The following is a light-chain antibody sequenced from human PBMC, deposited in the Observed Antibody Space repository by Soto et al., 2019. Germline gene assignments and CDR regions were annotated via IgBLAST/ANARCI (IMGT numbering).Light chain of an antibody. V-gene: IGKV3-20*01. CDR1: QSVYSSH. J-gene: IGKJ3*01. Sequence: EIMLTQSPGTLSLSPGERATLSCRASQSVYSSHLAWYRQKPGQVPRLLIDEASSRATGIPDRFSGSGSWTDVTLTISRLEPEDFAVYYCQQDQSAPYAVGSGTKVDIK. CDR3: QQDQSAPYA. CDR2: EAS.